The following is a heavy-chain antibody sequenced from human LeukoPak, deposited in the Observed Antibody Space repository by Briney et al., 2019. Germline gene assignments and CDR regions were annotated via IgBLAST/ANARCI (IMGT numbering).Heavy chain of an antibody. J-gene: IGHJ4*02. CDR2: ISYDGSNK. Sequence: GRSLRLSCAASGFTFSSYGMHWVRQAPGKGLEWVAVISYDGSNKYYADSVKGRFTISRDNSKNTLYLQMNSLRAEDTALYYCARGESRFDYWGQGTLVTVSS. V-gene: IGHV3-30*03. CDR3: ARGESRFDY. CDR1: GFTFSSYG.